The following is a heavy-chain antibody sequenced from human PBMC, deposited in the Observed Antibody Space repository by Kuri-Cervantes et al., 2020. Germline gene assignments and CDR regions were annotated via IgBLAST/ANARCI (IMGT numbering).Heavy chain of an antibody. D-gene: IGHD6-13*01. CDR1: GFTFSSYS. CDR3: AKGQIGQQLVLDY. CDR2: ISSSSSYI. Sequence: GGSLRLSCAASGFTFSSYSMNWVRQAPGKGLEWVSSISSSSSYIYYADSVKGRFTISRDNAKNSLYLQMNSLRAEDTAVYYCAKGQIGQQLVLDYWGQGTLVTVSS. J-gene: IGHJ4*02. V-gene: IGHV3-21*01.